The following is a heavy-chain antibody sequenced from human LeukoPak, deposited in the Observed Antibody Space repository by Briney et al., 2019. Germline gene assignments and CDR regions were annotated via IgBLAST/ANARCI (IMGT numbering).Heavy chain of an antibody. CDR1: GYSFTSYW. Sequence: GESLKTSRKGSGYSFTSYWIGWVRQMPGKGLGWVGIIYSGDSDTRYSPSFQGQVNISADKSISTAYLQWSSLKASDTAMYYCARQGSRNYWGQGTLVTVSS. V-gene: IGHV5-51*01. J-gene: IGHJ4*02. D-gene: IGHD2-15*01. CDR3: ARQGSRNY. CDR2: IYSGDSDT.